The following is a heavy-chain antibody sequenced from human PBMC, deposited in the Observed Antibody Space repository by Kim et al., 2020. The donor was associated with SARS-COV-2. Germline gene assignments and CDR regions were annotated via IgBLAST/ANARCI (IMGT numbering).Heavy chain of an antibody. CDR2: ISGSGGST. J-gene: IGHJ6*02. CDR3: AKAIAVAGNNYYYGMDV. D-gene: IGHD6-19*01. Sequence: GGSLRLSCAASGFTFSSYAMSWVRQAPGKGLEWVSAISGSGGSTYYADSVKDRFTISRDNSKNTLYLQMNSLRAEDTAVYYCAKAIAVAGNNYYYGMDVWGQGTTVTVSS. V-gene: IGHV3-23*01. CDR1: GFTFSSYA.